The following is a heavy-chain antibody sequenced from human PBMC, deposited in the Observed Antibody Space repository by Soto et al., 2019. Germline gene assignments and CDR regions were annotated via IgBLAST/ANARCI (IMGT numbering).Heavy chain of an antibody. Sequence: PGGSLRLCCAASGFTFSSYAMSWVRPAPGKGLEWVSAISGSGGSTYYADSVKGRFTISRDDSKNTLYLQMNSLRAEDTAVYYCAKDHGYSSGWLTYNWFHPWGQGTLVTGSS. D-gene: IGHD6-19*01. V-gene: IGHV3-23*01. CDR2: ISGSGGST. CDR1: GFTFSSYA. CDR3: AKDHGYSSGWLTYNWFHP. J-gene: IGHJ5*02.